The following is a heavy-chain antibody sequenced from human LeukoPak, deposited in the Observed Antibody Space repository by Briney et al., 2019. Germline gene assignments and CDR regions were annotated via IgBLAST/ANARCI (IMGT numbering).Heavy chain of an antibody. CDR3: AREGEEDISSCDY. CDR1: GYTFISYA. V-gene: IGHV7-4-1*02. J-gene: IGHJ4*02. CDR2: INTNTGNP. D-gene: IGHD3-9*01. Sequence: ASVKVSCKASGYTFISYAMNWVRQAPGQGLEWMGWINTNTGNPTYAQGFTGRFVFSLNTSVSTAYLQISSLKAEDTAVYYCAREGEEDISSCDYWGQGTLVTVSS.